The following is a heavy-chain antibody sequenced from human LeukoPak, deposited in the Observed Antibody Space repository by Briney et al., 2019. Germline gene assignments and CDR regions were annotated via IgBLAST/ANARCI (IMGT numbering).Heavy chain of an antibody. J-gene: IGHJ3*02. CDR3: ARYYYDSSGYYGGDAFDI. D-gene: IGHD3-22*01. V-gene: IGHV4-39*01. CDR2: IYYSGST. CDR1: GGSTSSSSYY. Sequence: SETLSLTCTVSGGSTSSSSYYWGWIRQPPGKGLEWIGSIYYSGSTYYNPSLKSRVTISVDTSKNQFSLKLSSVTAADTAVYYCARYYYDSSGYYGGDAFDIWGQGTMVTVSS.